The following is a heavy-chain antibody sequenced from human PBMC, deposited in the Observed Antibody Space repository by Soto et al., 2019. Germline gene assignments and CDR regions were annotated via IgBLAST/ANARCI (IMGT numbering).Heavy chain of an antibody. Sequence: GGSLRLSCAASGFTCSSYAMSWVRQAPGKGLEWVSAISGSGGSTYYADSVKGRFTISRDNSKNTLYLQMNSLRAEDTAVYYCATSTLSITIFGVVTQTANYYYYMDVWGKGTTVTVSS. D-gene: IGHD3-3*01. J-gene: IGHJ6*03. V-gene: IGHV3-23*01. CDR2: ISGSGGST. CDR1: GFTCSSYA. CDR3: ATSTLSITIFGVVTQTANYYYYMDV.